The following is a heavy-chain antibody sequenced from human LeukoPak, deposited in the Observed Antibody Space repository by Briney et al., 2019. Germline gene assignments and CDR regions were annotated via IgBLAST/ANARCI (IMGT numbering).Heavy chain of an antibody. CDR1: GFTFSSYA. CDR3: ARDGGATVTKYYFDY. V-gene: IGHV3-23*01. Sequence: GGSLRLSCAASGFTFSSYAMGWVRQAPGKGLEWVSAISGSGGGTYYADSVKGRFTISRDNSKSTLFLRMNSLRAEDTAVYYCARDGGATVTKYYFDYWGQGTLVTVSS. D-gene: IGHD4-17*01. CDR2: ISGSGGGT. J-gene: IGHJ4*02.